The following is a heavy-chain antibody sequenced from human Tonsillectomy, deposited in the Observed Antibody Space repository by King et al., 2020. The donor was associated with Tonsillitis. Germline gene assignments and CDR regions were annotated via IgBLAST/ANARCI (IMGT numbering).Heavy chain of an antibody. CDR2: INPNNGGT. CDR3: ASGLRDYDSSAKGAFDI. D-gene: IGHD3-22*01. V-gene: IGHV1-2*02. J-gene: IGHJ3*02. Sequence: QLVQSGAEVKKPGASVKVSCKASGYTFTGYYMHWVRQAPGQGLEWMGWINPNNGGTNYAQKFQGRVTMTRDTSISTAYMELSRPRSDDTAVYYCASGLRDYDSSAKGAFDIWGQGTMVTVSS. CDR1: GYTFTGYY.